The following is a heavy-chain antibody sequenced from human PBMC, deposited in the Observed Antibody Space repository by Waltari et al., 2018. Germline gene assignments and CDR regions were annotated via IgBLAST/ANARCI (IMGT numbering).Heavy chain of an antibody. Sequence: QLQLQESGPGLVKPSETLSLTCTVSCGSISSSSYYWGWSRQPPGKGLEWIGSIYYSGSTYYNPSLKSRVTISVDTSKNQFSLKLSSVTAADTAVYYCARQGVDGDYLDYWGQGTLVTVSS. CDR1: CGSISSSSYY. CDR3: ARQGVDGDYLDY. CDR2: IYYSGST. V-gene: IGHV4-39*07. D-gene: IGHD4-17*01. J-gene: IGHJ4*02.